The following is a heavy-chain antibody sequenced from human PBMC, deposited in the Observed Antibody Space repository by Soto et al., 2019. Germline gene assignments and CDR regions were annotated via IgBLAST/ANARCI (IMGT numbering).Heavy chain of an antibody. Sequence: QVQLVESGGGVVQPGRSLRLSCAASGFRFSTNAMHWVRQAPGKGLEWVAVISYDGTNKYYADSVKGRFAISRDNSKNALYLRMDSLIPEDTAVYYCARVPISPTQWLRLDYYGMDVWGQGTTVTVSS. V-gene: IGHV3-30*09. CDR1: GFRFSTNA. CDR2: ISYDGTNK. J-gene: IGHJ6*02. D-gene: IGHD5-12*01. CDR3: ARVPISPTQWLRLDYYGMDV.